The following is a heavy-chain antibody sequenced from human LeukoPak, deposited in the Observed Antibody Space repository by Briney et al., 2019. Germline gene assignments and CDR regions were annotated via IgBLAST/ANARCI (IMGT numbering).Heavy chain of an antibody. Sequence: GGSLRLSCAASGFTFSNYWMSWVRQAPGKGLEWVANIKEDGSEKYYVDSVKGRFSIFRDNAKNSLYLQMNSLRAEDTAIYYCARGQYATGRAFEMWGQGTMVTVSS. CDR3: ARGQYATGRAFEM. J-gene: IGHJ3*02. CDR2: IKEDGSEK. V-gene: IGHV3-7*03. D-gene: IGHD1-26*01. CDR1: GFTFSNYW.